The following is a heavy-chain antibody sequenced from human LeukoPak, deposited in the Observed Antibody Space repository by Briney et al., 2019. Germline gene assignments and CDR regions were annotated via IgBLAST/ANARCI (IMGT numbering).Heavy chain of an antibody. J-gene: IGHJ4*02. Sequence: QPGWSLRLSCAASGFTFSSYGRHWVRQAPGKGLEWVAVIPCDGSDIYYADSVKGRFTISRDNSKNTLYLQMNSLRAEDTAVYYCAKEPDCCTASCYRHFSHWGQGTLVTVSS. CDR2: IPCDGSDI. CDR1: GFTFSSYG. D-gene: IGHD2-2*01. V-gene: IGHV3-30*18. CDR3: AKEPDCCTASCYRHFSH.